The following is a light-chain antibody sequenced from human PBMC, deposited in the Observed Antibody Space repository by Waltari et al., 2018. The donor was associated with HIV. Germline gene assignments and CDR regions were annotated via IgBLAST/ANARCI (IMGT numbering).Light chain of an antibody. V-gene: IGLV2-23*02. Sequence: SALTQPASVSGSPGQSITISCTGTSSAVVTYSLVSCYPQHPGKAPKLIVYEVTKRPSGVSTRFSGSKSGNTASLTISGLQAEDEADYYCCSYADSSTFYVFGTGTKVTVL. CDR3: CSYADSSTFYV. CDR1: SSAVVTYSL. CDR2: EVT. J-gene: IGLJ1*01.